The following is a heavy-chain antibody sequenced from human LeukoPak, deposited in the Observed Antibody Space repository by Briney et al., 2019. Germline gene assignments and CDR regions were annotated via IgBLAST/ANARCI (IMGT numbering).Heavy chain of an antibody. CDR2: INPNSGGT. V-gene: IGHV1-2*02. CDR1: GYTFTSYY. J-gene: IGHJ6*03. CDR3: ARGTSHYYYYYMDV. Sequence: GASVKVSCKASGYTFTSYYMHWVRQAPGQGLGWMGWINPNSGGTNYAQKFQGRVTMTRDTSISTAYMELSRLRSDDTAVYYCARGTSHYYYYYMDVWGKGTTVTVSS.